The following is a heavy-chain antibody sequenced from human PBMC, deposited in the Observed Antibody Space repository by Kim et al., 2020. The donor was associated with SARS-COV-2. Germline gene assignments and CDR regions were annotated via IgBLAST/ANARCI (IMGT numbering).Heavy chain of an antibody. D-gene: IGHD5-18*01. CDR1: GFTFSSYG. J-gene: IGHJ4*02. Sequence: GGSLRLSCAASGFTFSSYGTHWVRQAPGKGLEWVAVISYDGSNKYYADSVKGRFTISRDNSKNTLYLQMNSLRAEDTAVYYCAKDGTSYSANSDYFDYWGQGTLGTVSS. CDR3: AKDGTSYSANSDYFDY. V-gene: IGHV3-30*18. CDR2: ISYDGSNK.